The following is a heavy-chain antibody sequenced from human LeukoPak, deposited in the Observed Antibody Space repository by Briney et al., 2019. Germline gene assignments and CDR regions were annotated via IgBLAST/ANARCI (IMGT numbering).Heavy chain of an antibody. CDR2: ISYDGSNK. CDR1: GFPFSSYA. Sequence: GGSLRLSCAASGFPFSSYAMHWVRQAPGKGLEWVAVISYDGSNKYYADSVKGRFTISRDNSKNTLYLQMNSLRAEDTAIYYCAKDFTGSSPRWFDPWGQGTLVTVSS. J-gene: IGHJ5*02. V-gene: IGHV3-30-3*01. D-gene: IGHD1-26*01. CDR3: AKDFTGSSPRWFDP.